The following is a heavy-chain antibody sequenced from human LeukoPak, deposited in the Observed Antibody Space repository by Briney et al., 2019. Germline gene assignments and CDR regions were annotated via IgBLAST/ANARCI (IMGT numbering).Heavy chain of an antibody. CDR2: ISWDGGST. D-gene: IGHD3-10*01. Sequence: GSLRLSCAASGFTFDDYAMHWVRQAPGKGLEWVSLISWDGGSTYYADSVKGRFTISRDNSKNSLYLQMNSLRAEDTALYYCAKDKRGDGYFDYWGQGTLVTVSS. J-gene: IGHJ4*02. CDR1: GFTFDDYA. V-gene: IGHV3-43D*03. CDR3: AKDKRGDGYFDY.